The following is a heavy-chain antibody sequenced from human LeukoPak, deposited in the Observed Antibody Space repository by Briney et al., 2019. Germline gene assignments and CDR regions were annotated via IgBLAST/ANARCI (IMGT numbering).Heavy chain of an antibody. V-gene: IGHV1-69*13. D-gene: IGHD6-13*01. CDR1: GGTFSSYA. CDR2: IIPIFGTA. J-gene: IGHJ3*02. CDR3: ASTNSGYSSSWPLGAFDI. Sequence: SVKVSCKASGGTFSSYAISWVRQAPGQGLERMGGIIPIFGTANYAQKFQGRVTITADESTSTAYMELSSLRSEDTAVYYCASTNSGYSSSWPLGAFDIWGQGTMVTVSS.